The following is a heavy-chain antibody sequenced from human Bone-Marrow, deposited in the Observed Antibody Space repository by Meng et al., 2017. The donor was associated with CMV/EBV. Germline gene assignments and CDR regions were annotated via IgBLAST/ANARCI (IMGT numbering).Heavy chain of an antibody. CDR2: IKEDGTTE. CDR1: GFIFGSSW. Sequence: WGSLRLSCAASGFIFGSSWMSWARQAPGKGLEWVANIKEDGTTETYVDSVQGRFTISRDNAKDSLYLQMNSVRIEDTAVDYCVRDRGWFRLDPWGQGTLVTVSS. D-gene: IGHD2-15*01. V-gene: IGHV3-7*01. CDR3: VRDRGWFRLDP. J-gene: IGHJ5*02.